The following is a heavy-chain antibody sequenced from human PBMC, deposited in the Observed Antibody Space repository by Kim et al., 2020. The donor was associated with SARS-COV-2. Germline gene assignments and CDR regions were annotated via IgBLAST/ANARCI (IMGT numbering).Heavy chain of an antibody. V-gene: IGHV4-34*01. D-gene: IGHD3-3*01. CDR1: GGSFSGYY. Sequence: SETLSLTCAVYGGSFSGYYWSWIRQSPGKGLEWIGEINHSGSTKYNPSLKSRVTISIDTSRKQFSLKLSSMTAADTAIYYCTRGAGFRHQVYYDFWSWG. CDR3: TRGAGFRHQVYYDFWS. J-gene: IGHJ1*01. CDR2: INHSGST.